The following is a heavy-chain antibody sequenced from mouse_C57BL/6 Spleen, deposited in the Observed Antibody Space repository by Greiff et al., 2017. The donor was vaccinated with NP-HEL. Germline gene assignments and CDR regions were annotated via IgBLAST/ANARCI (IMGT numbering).Heavy chain of an antibody. Sequence: QVQLKQSGAELVKPGASVKLSCKASGYTFTSYWMHWVKQRPGQGLEWIGMIHPNSGSTNYNEKFKSKATLTVDKSSSTAYMQLSSLTSEDSAVYYCANYYGTPFAYWGQGTLVTVSA. D-gene: IGHD1-1*01. J-gene: IGHJ3*01. V-gene: IGHV1-64*01. CDR1: GYTFTSYW. CDR3: ANYYGTPFAY. CDR2: IHPNSGST.